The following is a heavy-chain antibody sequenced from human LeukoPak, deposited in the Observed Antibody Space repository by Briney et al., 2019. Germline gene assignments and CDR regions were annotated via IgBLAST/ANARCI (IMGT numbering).Heavy chain of an antibody. D-gene: IGHD4-11*01. Sequence: GGSLRLSCAASGFTFGSYSMNWVRQAPGKGLEWVSSISSSSSYIYYADSVKGRFTISRDNAKNSLYLQMNSLRAEDTAVYYCASHLTMTTETWGQGTLVTVSS. V-gene: IGHV3-21*01. CDR2: ISSSSSYI. CDR3: ASHLTMTTET. J-gene: IGHJ5*02. CDR1: GFTFGSYS.